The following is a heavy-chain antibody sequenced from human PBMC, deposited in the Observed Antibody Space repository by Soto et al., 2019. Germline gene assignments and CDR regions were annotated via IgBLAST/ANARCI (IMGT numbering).Heavy chain of an antibody. D-gene: IGHD3-3*01. CDR1: GFTVSSNY. V-gene: IGHV3-66*01. Sequence: EVQLVESGGGLVQPGGSLRLSCAASGFTVSSNYMSWVRQAPGKGLEWVSVIYSGGSTYYADSVKGRFTISRDNSKNTLYLKMNSLRAEDTAVYYCARSGYDTHDAFDIWGQGTMVTVSS. CDR2: IYSGGST. J-gene: IGHJ3*02. CDR3: ARSGYDTHDAFDI.